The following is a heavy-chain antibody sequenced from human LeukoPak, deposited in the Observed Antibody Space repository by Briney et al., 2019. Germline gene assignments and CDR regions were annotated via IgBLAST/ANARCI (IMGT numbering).Heavy chain of an antibody. J-gene: IGHJ4*02. V-gene: IGHV3-7*01. CDR2: IRYDGKNTK. CDR1: GFTFSSYW. CDR3: ARDHGYSSGWYGGTPDY. Sequence: GGSLRLSCAASGFTFSSYWMSWVRQAPEKGLEWVAFIRYDGKNTKYHVDSVKGRFTISRDNAKNSLYLQMNSLRAEDTAVYYCARDHGYSSGWYGGTPDYWGQGTLVTVSS. D-gene: IGHD6-19*01.